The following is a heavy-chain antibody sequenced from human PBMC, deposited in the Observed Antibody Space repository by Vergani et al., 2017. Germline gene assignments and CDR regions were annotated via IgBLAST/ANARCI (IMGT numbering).Heavy chain of an antibody. CDR1: GGSVDNRDSY. V-gene: IGHV4-39*01. D-gene: IGHD2-21*02. CDR3: ARSSCGGDCYEFDY. J-gene: IGHJ4*02. Sequence: LQLQESGPGLMKPSETLSLTCTVSGGSVDNRDSYWGWVRRPPGKGLEWIGSFSKGGTTPLHPSVKSRVAISSDTAKNRFSLKLTSVRAADTAVYYCARSSCGGDCYEFDYWGQGILVTVSS. CDR2: FSKGGTT.